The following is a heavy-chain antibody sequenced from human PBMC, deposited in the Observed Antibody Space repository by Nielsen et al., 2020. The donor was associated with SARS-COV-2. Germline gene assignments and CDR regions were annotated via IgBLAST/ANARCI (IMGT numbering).Heavy chain of an antibody. CDR3: ARENSGPGGTASYGMDL. J-gene: IGHJ6*02. CDR1: GYSFSRYP. Sequence: ASVKVSCKASGYSFSRYPMNWVRQAPGQGLEWMGWIDTNIGKPTPAQGFTGRSVFSSDTSVSTASLQISTLRAEDTAVYYCARENSGPGGTASYGMDLWGQGTTVTVSS. V-gene: IGHV7-4-1*02. D-gene: IGHD3-10*01. CDR2: IDTNIGKP.